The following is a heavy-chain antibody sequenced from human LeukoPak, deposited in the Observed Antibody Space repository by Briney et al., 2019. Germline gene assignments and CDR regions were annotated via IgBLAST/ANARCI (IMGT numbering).Heavy chain of an antibody. Sequence: SETLSLTCTVSGGSIIGDYWSWIRQPAGKGLEWIGRIYSSGTTTYNLSLKSRVTMSVDTSNNQFSLKLSSVTAADTAVYYCARGITGSTGFDYWGQGTPVAVSS. V-gene: IGHV4-4*07. CDR1: GGSIIGDY. CDR2: IYSSGTT. CDR3: ARGITGSTGFDY. D-gene: IGHD1-7*01. J-gene: IGHJ4*02.